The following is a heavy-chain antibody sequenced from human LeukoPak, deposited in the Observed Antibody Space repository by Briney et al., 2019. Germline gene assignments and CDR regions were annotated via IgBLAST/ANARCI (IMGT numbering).Heavy chain of an antibody. CDR2: ISSSSSYI. J-gene: IGHJ4*02. CDR3: ARAVDYDILTEYYFDY. CDR1: GFTFSSYS. Sequence: GGSLRLSCAASGFTFSSYSMNWARQAPGKGLEWVSSISSSSSYIYYADSVKGRFTVSRDNAKNSLYLQMNSLRAEDTAVYYCARAVDYDILTEYYFDYWGQGTLVTVSS. V-gene: IGHV3-21*01. D-gene: IGHD3-9*01.